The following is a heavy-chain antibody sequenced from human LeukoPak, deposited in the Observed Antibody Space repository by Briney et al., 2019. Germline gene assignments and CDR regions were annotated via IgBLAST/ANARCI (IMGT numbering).Heavy chain of an antibody. CDR2: ISGSGGST. V-gene: IGHV3-23*01. Sequence: GGSLRLSCAASGFTFSTYAMSWVRQAPGKGLEWVSAISGSGGSTYYADSVKGRFTFSRDNSKNTLYLQMNSLRAEDTAVYYCANIVVVTAIGGYWGQGTLVTVSS. CDR1: GFTFSTYA. CDR3: ANIVVVTAIGGY. J-gene: IGHJ4*02. D-gene: IGHD2-21*02.